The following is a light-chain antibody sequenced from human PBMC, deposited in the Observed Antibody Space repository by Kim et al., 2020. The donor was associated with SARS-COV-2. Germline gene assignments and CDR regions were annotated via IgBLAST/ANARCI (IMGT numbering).Light chain of an antibody. CDR3: QQYNNWPPGVT. Sequence: PGERATRSCSASQSVSSNLAWYPQNPGQAPRLLIYGASTRATGIPARFSGSGSGTEFTLTISSLQSEEFAVYYCQQYNNWPPGVTFGPGTKVDIK. J-gene: IGKJ3*01. CDR1: QSVSSN. V-gene: IGKV3-15*01. CDR2: GAS.